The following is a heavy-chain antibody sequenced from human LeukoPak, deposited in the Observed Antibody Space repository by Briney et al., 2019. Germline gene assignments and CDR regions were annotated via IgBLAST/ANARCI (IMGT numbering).Heavy chain of an antibody. CDR2: ISAYNGNT. Sequence: ASVKVSCKASGGTFSSYAISWVRQAPGQGLEWMGWISAYNGNTNYAQKLQGRVTMTTDTSTSTAYMELRSLRSDDTAVYYCARVSMTLLEDDYWGQGTLVTVSS. J-gene: IGHJ4*02. V-gene: IGHV1-18*01. CDR1: GGTFSSYA. D-gene: IGHD2/OR15-2a*01. CDR3: ARVSMTLLEDDY.